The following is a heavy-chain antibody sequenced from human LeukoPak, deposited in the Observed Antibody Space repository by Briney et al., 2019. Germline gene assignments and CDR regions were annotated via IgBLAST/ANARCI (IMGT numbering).Heavy chain of an antibody. CDR1: GYTFTNYG. Sequence: ASVKVSCKASGYTFTNYGISWVRQAPGQGLERMGWISAHNGNTNYAQKLQGRVTMTTDTSTSTAYMELRSLRSDDTAVYYCARRIVGATRVYDYWGQGTLVTVSS. D-gene: IGHD1-26*01. CDR2: ISAHNGNT. V-gene: IGHV1-18*01. J-gene: IGHJ4*02. CDR3: ARRIVGATRVYDY.